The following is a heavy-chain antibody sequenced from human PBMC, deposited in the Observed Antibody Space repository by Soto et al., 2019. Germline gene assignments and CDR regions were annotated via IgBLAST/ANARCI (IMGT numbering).Heavy chain of an antibody. CDR3: ARDSAYAFDF. J-gene: IGHJ3*01. CDR2: IGGISSTI. Sequence: GGPLRLCCAASGFNFYDFSMNWVRQAPGTGLEWVAYIGGISSTISYADSVKGRFTISRDNAKNSLFLQMNSLRADDTAIYYCARDSAYAFDFWGQGTMVTVSS. V-gene: IGHV3-48*04. CDR1: GFNFYDFS.